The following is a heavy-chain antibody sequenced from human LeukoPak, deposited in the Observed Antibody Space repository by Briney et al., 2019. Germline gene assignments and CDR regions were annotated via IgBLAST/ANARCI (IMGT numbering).Heavy chain of an antibody. Sequence: RPSETLSLTCTVSGGSISSGDYYWSWIRQPPGKGLEWIGYIYYSGGPSYNPSLKSRVSISLDTSKNQFSLRLNSVTAADTAVYYCARVEEFYVSGTYYKSFDYWGQGTLVTVSS. CDR2: IYYSGGP. D-gene: IGHD3-10*01. CDR3: ARVEEFYVSGTYYKSFDY. V-gene: IGHV4-61*08. J-gene: IGHJ4*02. CDR1: GGSISSGDYY.